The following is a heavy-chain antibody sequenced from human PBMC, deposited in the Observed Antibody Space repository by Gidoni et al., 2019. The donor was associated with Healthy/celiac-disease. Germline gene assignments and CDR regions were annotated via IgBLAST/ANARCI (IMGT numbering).Heavy chain of an antibody. CDR3: ATEQWRGGGWFDP. Sequence: QVQLVQSGAEVKKPGASVKVYCKASGYTFTSYYLHWVRQAPGQGLGWMGISNPSGGSTSYAQKFQGRVTMTRDTSTSTVFMELSSRRSEDTAVYYCATEQWRGGGWFDPWGQGTLVTVSS. CDR1: GYTFTSYY. CDR2: SNPSGGST. J-gene: IGHJ5*02. D-gene: IGHD6-19*01. V-gene: IGHV1-46*01.